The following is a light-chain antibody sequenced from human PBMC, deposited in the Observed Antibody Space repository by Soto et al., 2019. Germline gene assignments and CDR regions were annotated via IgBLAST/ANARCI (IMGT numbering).Light chain of an antibody. CDR2: AVS. Sequence: QSALTQPASVSGSPGQSITISCTGTSSDVGGYESVSWYQQHPGKAPKLMIYAVSNRPSGISTRFSGSKSGNTASLTISGLQAEDEADYYCTSYTSSSTLDVFGTGTKLTVL. CDR3: TSYTSSSTLDV. J-gene: IGLJ1*01. CDR1: SSDVGGYES. V-gene: IGLV2-14*01.